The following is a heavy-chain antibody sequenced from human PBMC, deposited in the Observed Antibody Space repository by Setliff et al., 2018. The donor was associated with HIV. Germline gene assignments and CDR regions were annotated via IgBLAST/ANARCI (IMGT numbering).Heavy chain of an antibody. J-gene: IGHJ3*02. D-gene: IGHD6-13*01. Sequence: PSETLSLTCTVSGDSIGSYSWNWIRQPPGKGLEWIGYIYTSGSTNYNPSLKSRVTISVDTSKNQFSLKLSSVTAADTAVYYCARVWRPTYSGSWYSGAFDIWGQGTMVTVSS. CDR1: GDSIGSYS. CDR3: ARVWRPTYSGSWYSGAFDI. V-gene: IGHV4-4*09. CDR2: IYTSGST.